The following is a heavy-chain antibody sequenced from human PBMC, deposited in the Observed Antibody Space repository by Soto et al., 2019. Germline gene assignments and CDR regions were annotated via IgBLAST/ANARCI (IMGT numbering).Heavy chain of an antibody. CDR3: ARGGIVRSHWFDP. J-gene: IGHJ5*02. CDR2: INPNSGGT. CDR1: GYTFTGYY. D-gene: IGHD1-26*01. Sequence: GASVKVSCKASGYTFTGYYMYWVRQSPGQGLEWMGWINPNSGGTNYAQKFQGRVTMTRDTSISTAYMELSRLRSDDTAVYYCARGGIVRSHWFDPWGQGTLVTVSS. V-gene: IGHV1-2*02.